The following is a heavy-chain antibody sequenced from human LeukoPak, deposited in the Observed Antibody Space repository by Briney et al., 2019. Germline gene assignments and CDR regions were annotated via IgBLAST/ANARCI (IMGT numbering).Heavy chain of an antibody. CDR3: VGSLCSSTGGFPSRGRFDI. V-gene: IGHV3-9*01. Sequence: FLRHSYAASGFTFTDDAMHWGRHSPGKSLKLVSRISWISGRIAYAYSVKGRLSISRDNAKTSLYLQMNSLRAEDTALYYCVGSLCSSTGGFPSRGRFDIWGQGTMVTVSS. J-gene: IGHJ3*02. D-gene: IGHD2-2*01. CDR2: ISWISGRI. CDR1: GFTFTDDA.